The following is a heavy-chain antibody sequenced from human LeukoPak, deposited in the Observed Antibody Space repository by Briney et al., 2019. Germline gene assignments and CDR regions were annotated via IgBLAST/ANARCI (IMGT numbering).Heavy chain of an antibody. D-gene: IGHD3-22*01. J-gene: IGHJ4*02. CDR3: ARFGVRDYDSSGQFSFDF. V-gene: IGHV4-59*01. CDR1: GDSISRYY. CDR2: IYYGGST. Sequence: PAETLSLTCTVSGDSISRYYWSWLRQPPWKGLEWLGDIYYGGSTNYNHSLKSRVTISRDTSKNQFSLKLNTVTAADTAVYYCARFGVRDYDSSGQFSFDFWGQGTLGPVP.